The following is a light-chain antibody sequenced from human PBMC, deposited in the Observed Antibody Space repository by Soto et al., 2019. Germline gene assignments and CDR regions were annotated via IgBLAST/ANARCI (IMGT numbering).Light chain of an antibody. V-gene: IGKV3-20*01. CDR3: QQYGNSPRT. Sequence: IVSPPSAGTSSLPPRQSALLSCKASQRVSTSYLAWYQQKLGQAPRLLIYGASSRATGIPDRYSGSGSGTDFTLTISSLEPEDFAVYYCQQYGNSPRTFGQGTKVDI. J-gene: IGKJ1*01. CDR1: QRVSTSY. CDR2: GAS.